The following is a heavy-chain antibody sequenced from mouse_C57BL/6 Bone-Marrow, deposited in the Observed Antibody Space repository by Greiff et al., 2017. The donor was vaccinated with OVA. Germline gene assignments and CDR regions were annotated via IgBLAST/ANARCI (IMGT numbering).Heavy chain of an antibody. D-gene: IGHD1-1*01. J-gene: IGHJ2*01. CDR1: GYTFTSYG. CDR3: APITTVVGDYFDY. Sequence: QVQLKESGAELARPGASVKLSCKASGYTFTSYGISWVKQRTGQGLEWIGEIYPRSGNTYYNEKFKGKATLTADKSSSTAYMELRSLTSEDSAVYFCAPITTVVGDYFDYWGQGTTLTVSS. CDR2: IYPRSGNT. V-gene: IGHV1-81*01.